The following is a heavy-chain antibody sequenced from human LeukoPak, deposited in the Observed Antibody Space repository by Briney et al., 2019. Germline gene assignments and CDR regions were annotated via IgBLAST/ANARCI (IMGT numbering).Heavy chain of an antibody. CDR1: GFTVSTNY. CDR2: IYSDGTT. Sequence: GGSLRLSCAASGFTVSTNYMTWVRQAPGKGLEWVSVIYSDGTTYYADSVKGRFTISRDNSKNTLYLQMNSLRAEDTAVYYCAKDLYYYGSGSYPDWAFDIWGQGTMVTVSS. V-gene: IGHV3-53*01. D-gene: IGHD3-10*01. J-gene: IGHJ3*02. CDR3: AKDLYYYGSGSYPDWAFDI.